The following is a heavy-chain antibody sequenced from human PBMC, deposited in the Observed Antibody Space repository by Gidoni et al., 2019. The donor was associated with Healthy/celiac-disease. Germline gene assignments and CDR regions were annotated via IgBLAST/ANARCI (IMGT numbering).Heavy chain of an antibody. Sequence: EVKKRGSSVKVSCKASGGTFSSYAISWVRQAPGQGLEWMGRIIPILGIANYAQKFQGRVTITADKSTSTAYMELSSLRSEDTAVYYCARKALGAVAGTPLAFDPWGQVTLVTVSS. CDR2: IIPILGIA. CDR3: ARKALGAVAGTPLAFDP. CDR1: GGTFSSYA. D-gene: IGHD6-19*01. V-gene: IGHV1-69*04. J-gene: IGHJ5*02.